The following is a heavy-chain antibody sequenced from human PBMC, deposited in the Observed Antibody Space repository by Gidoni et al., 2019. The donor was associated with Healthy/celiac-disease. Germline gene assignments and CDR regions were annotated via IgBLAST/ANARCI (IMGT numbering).Heavy chain of an antibody. Sequence: QGQLVEYGGGVVQPGTSLRLPCAASGFTFSSYAMHWVRQAPGKGLEWVAVISYDGSNKYYAESVKGRFTISRDNSKNTLYLQMNSLRAEDTAVYYCARDPYCSGGSCYPSWGQGTLVTVSS. V-gene: IGHV3-30*01. CDR2: ISYDGSNK. CDR3: ARDPYCSGGSCYPS. D-gene: IGHD2-15*01. CDR1: GFTFSSYA. J-gene: IGHJ4*02.